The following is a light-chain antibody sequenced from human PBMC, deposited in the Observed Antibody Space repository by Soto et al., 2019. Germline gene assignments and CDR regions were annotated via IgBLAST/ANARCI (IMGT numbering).Light chain of an antibody. CDR3: QQYNNWPPLT. CDR1: QSVSSK. CDR2: GAS. V-gene: IGKV3-15*01. Sequence: EIVMTQSPATLSVSPGERATLSCRASQSVSSKLAWYQQKLGQAPRLLIYGASARATGIPDRFSGSGSGTEFTLTISSLQSEDFAVYYCQQYNNWPPLTFGGGTKVDIK. J-gene: IGKJ4*01.